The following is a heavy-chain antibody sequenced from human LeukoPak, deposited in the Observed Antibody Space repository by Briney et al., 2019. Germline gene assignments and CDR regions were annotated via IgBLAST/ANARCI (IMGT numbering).Heavy chain of an antibody. D-gene: IGHD6-13*01. J-gene: IGHJ6*03. CDR1: GGTFSSYA. CDR3: ARGAELGLYYYYYYMDV. Sequence: GASVKVSCKASGGTFSSYAISWVRQAPGQGLEWMGGIIPIFGTANYAQKFQGRVTITADESTSTAYMELSSLRSEDTAVYYCARGAELGLYYYYYYMDVWGKGTTVTVSS. V-gene: IGHV1-69*13. CDR2: IIPIFGTA.